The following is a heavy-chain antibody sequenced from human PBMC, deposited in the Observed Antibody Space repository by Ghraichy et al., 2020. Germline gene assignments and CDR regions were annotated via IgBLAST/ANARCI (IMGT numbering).Heavy chain of an antibody. D-gene: IGHD1-1*01. CDR3: ARDLDAVYYYYGMDV. CDR2: ISAYNGNT. CDR1: GYTFTTYG. Sequence: ASVKVSYKASGYTFTTYGISWVRQAPGQGLEWMGWISAYNGNTNYAQKLQGRVTMTTDTSTSTAYMELRSLRSDDTAVYYCARDLDAVYYYYGMDVWGQGTTVTVS. V-gene: IGHV1-18*01. J-gene: IGHJ6*02.